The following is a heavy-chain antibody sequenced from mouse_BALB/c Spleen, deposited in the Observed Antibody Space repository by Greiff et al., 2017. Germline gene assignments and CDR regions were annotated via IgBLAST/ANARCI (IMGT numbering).Heavy chain of an antibody. CDR1: GFNIKDYY. CDR2: IDPENGNT. J-gene: IGHJ3*01. V-gene: IGHV14-1*02. Sequence: DVKLQESGAELVRPGALVKLSCKASGFNIKDYYMHWVKQRPEQGLEWIGWIDPENGNTIYDPKFQGKASITADTSSNTAYLQLSSLTSEDTAVYYCALITEFAYWGQGTLVTVSA. D-gene: IGHD2-4*01. CDR3: ALITEFAY.